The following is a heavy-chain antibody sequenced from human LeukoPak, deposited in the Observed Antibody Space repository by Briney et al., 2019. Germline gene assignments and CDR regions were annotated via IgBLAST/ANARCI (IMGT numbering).Heavy chain of an antibody. V-gene: IGHV1-69*13. D-gene: IGHD4-17*01. CDR2: IIPIFGTA. Sequence: ASVKVSCKASGGTFSSYAISWVRQAPGQGLEWMGGIIPIFGTANYAQKFQGRVTITADESTSTAYMELSSLRSEDTTVYYCARGTVPTDFDYWGQGTLVTVSS. CDR1: GGTFSSYA. CDR3: ARGTVPTDFDY. J-gene: IGHJ4*02.